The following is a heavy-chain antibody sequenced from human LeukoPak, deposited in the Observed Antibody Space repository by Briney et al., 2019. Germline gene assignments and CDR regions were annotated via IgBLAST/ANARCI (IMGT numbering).Heavy chain of an antibody. CDR2: ISAYNGNT. V-gene: IGHV1-18*01. CDR3: ARDPYIVNFWSGFWSDYYMDV. J-gene: IGHJ6*03. CDR1: GYTFTSYG. Sequence: ASVKDSCKASGYTFTSYGISWVRQAPGKGLEWMGWISAYNGNTNYEQKLQGRVTMTTDTSTSTAYMELRSLRSDDTAVYYCARDPYIVNFWSGFWSDYYMDVWGKGTTVTVSS. D-gene: IGHD3-3*01.